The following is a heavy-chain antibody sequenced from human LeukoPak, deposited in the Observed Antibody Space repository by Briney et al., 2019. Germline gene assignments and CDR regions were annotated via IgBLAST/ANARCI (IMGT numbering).Heavy chain of an antibody. V-gene: IGHV3-11*01. D-gene: IGHD1-14*01. CDR3: ARLHRGEPYYYYYYGMDV. Sequence: ESGGGLVKPGGSLRLSCAASGFTFSDYYMSWIRQAPGKGLEWVSYISSSGSTIYYADSVKVRFTISRDNAKNSLYLQMNSLRAEDTAVYYCARLHRGEPYYYYYYGMDVWGQGTTVTVSS. CDR1: GFTFSDYY. CDR2: ISSSGSTI. J-gene: IGHJ6*02.